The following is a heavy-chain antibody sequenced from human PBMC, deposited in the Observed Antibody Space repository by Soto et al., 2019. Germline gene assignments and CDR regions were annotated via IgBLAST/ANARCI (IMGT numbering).Heavy chain of an antibody. J-gene: IGHJ4*02. V-gene: IGHV4-59*01. CDR2: IYYSGST. CDR3: AGDRRELPSDY. Sequence: SETLSLTCTVSGGSISSYYWSWIRQPPGKGLEWIGYIYYSGSTNYNPSLKSRVTISVDTSKNQFSLKLSSVTAAGTAVYYCAGDRRELPSDYGGQGTLVTVSS. CDR1: GGSISSYY. D-gene: IGHD1-26*01.